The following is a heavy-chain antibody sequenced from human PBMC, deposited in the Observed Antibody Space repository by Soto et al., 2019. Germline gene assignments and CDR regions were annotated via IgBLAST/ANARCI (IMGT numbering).Heavy chain of an antibody. CDR3: ATGNYSDSRSSFDF. V-gene: IGHV4-30-4*01. J-gene: IGHJ4*02. CDR1: DASISSGDYY. CDR2: IFYSGRT. Sequence: SETLSLTCTVSDASISSGDYYWTWVRQPPGKGLEWIAYIFYSGRTDYNPSLASRVTISVDTSKNIFSLKVNSVTAADTAVYYCATGNYSDSRSSFDFWGQGALVTVSS. D-gene: IGHD4-17*01.